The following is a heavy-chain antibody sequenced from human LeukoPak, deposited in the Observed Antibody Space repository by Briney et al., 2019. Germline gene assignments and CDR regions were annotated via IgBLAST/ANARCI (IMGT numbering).Heavy chain of an antibody. Sequence: PGGSLRLSCAASGFTFSSYGMNWVRQAPGKGLEWVSSISSSSSYIYYADSVKGRFTISRDNAKNSLYLQMNSLRAEDTAVYYCARDSEIVYDSTLDYWGQGTLVTVSS. V-gene: IGHV3-21*01. CDR1: GFTFSSYG. J-gene: IGHJ4*02. CDR3: ARDSEIVYDSTLDY. CDR2: ISSSSSYI. D-gene: IGHD3-22*01.